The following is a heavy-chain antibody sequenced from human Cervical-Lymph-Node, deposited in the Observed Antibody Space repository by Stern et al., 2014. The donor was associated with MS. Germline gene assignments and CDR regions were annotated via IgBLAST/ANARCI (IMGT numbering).Heavy chain of an antibody. J-gene: IGHJ6*02. CDR3: ARGPYCSSTSCYSNGYYFYGLDV. D-gene: IGHD2-2*01. CDR2: ISGYNGDT. V-gene: IGHV1-18*01. CDR1: GYTFTSFG. Sequence: VHLVESGGEVRKPGAAVKVSCKASGYTFTSFGISWLRRAPGQGLEWMGWISGYNGDTKYPQKFQGRVILTTDTSTSTAYMDLTSLRSDDTAMYYCARGPYCSSTSCYSNGYYFYGLDVWGQGTTVTVSS.